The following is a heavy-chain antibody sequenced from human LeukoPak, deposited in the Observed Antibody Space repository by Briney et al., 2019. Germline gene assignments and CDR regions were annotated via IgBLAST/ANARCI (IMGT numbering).Heavy chain of an antibody. CDR2: INPNSGGT. V-gene: IGHV1-2*02. D-gene: IGHD6-19*01. J-gene: IGHJ6*02. CDR1: GYTFTGYY. CDR3: ARESGSGIAVVSSANYYYGMDV. Sequence: ASVKVSCKASGYTFTGYYMHWVRQAPGQGLKWMGWINPNSGGTNYAQKFQGRVTKPRGTSISTAYMELSRLRSDDTAVYYCARESGSGIAVVSSANYYYGMDVWGQGTTVTVSS.